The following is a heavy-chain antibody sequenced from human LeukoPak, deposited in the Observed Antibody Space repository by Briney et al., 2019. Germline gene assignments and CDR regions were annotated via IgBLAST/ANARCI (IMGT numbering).Heavy chain of an antibody. Sequence: ASVKVSCKVSGYTLTELSMHWVRQAPGKGLGWMGGFDPEDGETIYAQKFQGRVTMTEDTSTDTAYMELSSLRSEDTAVYYCATDSDGVHVGDYPYYFDYWGQGTLVTVSS. CDR2: FDPEDGET. D-gene: IGHD4-17*01. J-gene: IGHJ4*02. CDR3: ATDSDGVHVGDYPYYFDY. V-gene: IGHV1-24*01. CDR1: GYTLTELS.